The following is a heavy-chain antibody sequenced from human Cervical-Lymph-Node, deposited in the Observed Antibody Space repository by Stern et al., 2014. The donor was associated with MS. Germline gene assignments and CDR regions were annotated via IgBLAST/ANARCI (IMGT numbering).Heavy chain of an antibody. J-gene: IGHJ5*02. CDR1: GGTLISYP. D-gene: IGHD1-14*01. CDR2: IMPILGTS. CDR3: ARHLGNHESGWFDP. V-gene: IGHV1-69*12. Sequence: QDQLVQSGAEVKKPGSSVKVSCQASGGTLISYPISWVRQAPGQGLEWLGGIMPILGTSNYAHKFQGRVTITADESTTTIYMELRSLKSEDTAVYYCARHLGNHESGWFDPWGQGTLVTVSS.